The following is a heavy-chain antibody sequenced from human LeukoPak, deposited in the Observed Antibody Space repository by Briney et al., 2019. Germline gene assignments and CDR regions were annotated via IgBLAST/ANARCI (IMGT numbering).Heavy chain of an antibody. CDR1: GFTFCTYG. Sequence: GGSLRLSCAASGFTFCTYGMHWVRQAPGKGLEWVAFIRYDGNNKYYTDSVKGRFTISRDNSKNTLYLQINSLRPEDTAVYYCAKEGRRDGYNFDYWGQGTLVTVSS. J-gene: IGHJ4*02. V-gene: IGHV3-30*02. CDR3: AKEGRRDGYNFDY. D-gene: IGHD5-24*01. CDR2: IRYDGNNK.